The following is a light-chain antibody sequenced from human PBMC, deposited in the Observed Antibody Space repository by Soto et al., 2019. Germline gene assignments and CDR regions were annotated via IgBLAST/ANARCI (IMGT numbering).Light chain of an antibody. CDR1: SSDVGAYNL. CDR2: EVT. V-gene: IGLV2-14*01. Sequence: QSVLTQPASVSGSPGQSITISCTGTSSDVGAYNLVSWYQHYPGKAPKLMVYEVTNRPSGVSNRFPGSKSGNAASLTISGLQAEEEADYYCSSYTTTSTLGLLGTETKVTV. J-gene: IGLJ1*01. CDR3: SSYTTTSTLGL.